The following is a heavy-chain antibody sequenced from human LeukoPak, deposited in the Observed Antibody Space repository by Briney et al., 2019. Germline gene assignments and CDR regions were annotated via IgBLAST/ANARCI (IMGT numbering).Heavy chain of an antibody. V-gene: IGHV3-30*04. D-gene: IGHD3-10*01. CDR2: ISYDGSNK. CDR1: GFTFSSYA. Sequence: GGSLRLSCAASGFTFSSYAMHWVRQAPGKGLEWVAVISYDGSNKYYADSVKGRFTISRDNSKNTLYLQMNSPRAEDTAVYYCVRTTYYYGSGFDYWGQGTLVTVSS. J-gene: IGHJ4*02. CDR3: VRTTYYYGSGFDY.